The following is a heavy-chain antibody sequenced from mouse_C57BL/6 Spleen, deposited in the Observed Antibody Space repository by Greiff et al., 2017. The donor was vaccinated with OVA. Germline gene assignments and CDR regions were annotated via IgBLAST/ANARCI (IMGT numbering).Heavy chain of an antibody. CDR2: INPGSGGT. Sequence: VQLQQSGAELVRPVTSVKVSCKASGYAFTNYLIEWVKQRPGQGLEWIGVINPGSGGTNYNEKFKGKATLTADKSSSTAYMQLSSLTSEDSAVYFCARGDYYGAYWGQGTLVTVSA. CDR3: ARGDYYGAY. J-gene: IGHJ3*01. D-gene: IGHD1-1*01. CDR1: GYAFTNYL. V-gene: IGHV1-54*01.